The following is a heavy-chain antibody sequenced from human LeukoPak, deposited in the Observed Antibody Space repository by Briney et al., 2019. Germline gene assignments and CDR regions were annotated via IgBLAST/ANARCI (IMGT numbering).Heavy chain of an antibody. CDR2: IIPILGIA. CDR3: ASPYDSSGYGYDY. J-gene: IGHJ4*02. V-gene: IGHV1-69*02. D-gene: IGHD3-22*01. Sequence: ASVKVSCKASGGTFISYTISWVRQAPGQGLEWMGRIIPILGIANYAQKFQGRVTLTADKSTSTAYMELSSLRSEDTAVYYCASPYDSSGYGYDYWGQGTLVTVSS. CDR1: GGTFISYT.